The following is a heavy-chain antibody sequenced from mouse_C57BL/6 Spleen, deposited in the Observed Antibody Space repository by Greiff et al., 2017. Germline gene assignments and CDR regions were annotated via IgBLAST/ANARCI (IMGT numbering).Heavy chain of an antibody. CDR2: ISNGGGST. J-gene: IGHJ1*03. CDR1: GFTFSDYY. V-gene: IGHV5-12*01. Sequence: EVKLVESGGGLVQPGGSLKLSCAASGFTFSDYYMYWVRQTPEKRLAWVAYISNGGGSTYYPDTVKGRFTISRDNAKNTLYLQMSRRKSEDTAMYYCARRGGLYYDYDGYFDVWGTGTTVTVSS. D-gene: IGHD2-4*01. CDR3: ARRGGLYYDYDGYFDV.